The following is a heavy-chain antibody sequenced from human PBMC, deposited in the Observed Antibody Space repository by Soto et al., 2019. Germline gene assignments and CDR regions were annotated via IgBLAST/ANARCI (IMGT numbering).Heavy chain of an antibody. Sequence: SETLSLTCSVYGGSFSGYYWSWIRQPPGKGLEWIGEINHSGSTNYNPSLKSRVTISVDTSKNQFSLKLSSVTAADTAVYYCARGIRTYSSSWYDPPNWFDPWGQGTLVTVS. CDR2: INHSGST. D-gene: IGHD6-13*01. J-gene: IGHJ5*02. CDR1: GGSFSGYY. V-gene: IGHV4-34*01. CDR3: ARGIRTYSSSWYDPPNWFDP.